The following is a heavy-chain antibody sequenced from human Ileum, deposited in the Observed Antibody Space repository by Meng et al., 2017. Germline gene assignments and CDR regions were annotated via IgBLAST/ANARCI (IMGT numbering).Heavy chain of an antibody. CDR1: GDSVSSNSVA. D-gene: IGHD3-10*01. V-gene: IGHV6-1*01. J-gene: IGHJ5*02. CDR3: AREVIAGFNWFDP. CDR2: TYYRSRRYN. Sequence: VQVKQSAPGLVHPPQTLSRPCAISGDSVSSNSVAWTWIRQSPSRGLEWLGRTYYRSRRYNDYAVSVKSRMTINPDTSKNQFFLQLNSVTPEDTAVYYCAREVIAGFNWFDPWGQGTLVTVSS.